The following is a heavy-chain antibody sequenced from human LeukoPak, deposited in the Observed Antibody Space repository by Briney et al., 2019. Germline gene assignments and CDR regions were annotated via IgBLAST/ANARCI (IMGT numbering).Heavy chain of an antibody. CDR2: IIPILGIA. J-gene: IGHJ6*03. Sequence: ASVKVSCKASGGTFSSYTISWVRQAPGQGLEWMGRIIPILGIANYAQKFQGSVTITADKSTSTAYMELSSLRSEDTAVYYCAREPAAYCGGDCYSYYYYMDVWGKGTTVTVSS. CDR1: GGTFSSYT. V-gene: IGHV1-69*04. CDR3: AREPAAYCGGDCYSYYYYMDV. D-gene: IGHD2-21*01.